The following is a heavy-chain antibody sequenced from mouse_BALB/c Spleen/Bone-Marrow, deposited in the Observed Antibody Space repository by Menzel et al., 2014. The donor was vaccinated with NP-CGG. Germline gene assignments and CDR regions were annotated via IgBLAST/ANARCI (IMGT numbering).Heavy chain of an antibody. J-gene: IGHJ2*01. V-gene: IGHV5-9-3*01. CDR1: GFTFSSYA. CDR2: ISSGGNYT. Sequence: EVQRVESGGGLVKPGGSLKLSCAASGFTFSSYAMSWVRRTPEKRLEWVATISSGGNYTYYPDSVKGRFTISRDNAKNTLYLQMSSLRSEDTAMYYCASTGYFFDYWGQGTTLTVSP. CDR3: ASTGYFFDY. D-gene: IGHD4-1*01.